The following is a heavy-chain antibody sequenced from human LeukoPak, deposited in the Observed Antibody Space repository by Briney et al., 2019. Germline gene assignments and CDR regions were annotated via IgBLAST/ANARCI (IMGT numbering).Heavy chain of an antibody. CDR1: GYTFTNYY. J-gene: IGHJ6*02. Sequence: ASVKVSCKASGYTFTNYYMHWVRQAPGQGLEWMGIINPSGGTTTYAHKFQDRVTMTRDTSTSTVYMEVSSLRPEDTAVYYCARPTSIIPASNVYYYYYAMDAWGQGTTVTVSS. D-gene: IGHD2-2*01. V-gene: IGHV1-46*01. CDR2: INPSGGTT. CDR3: ARPTSIIPASNVYYYYYAMDA.